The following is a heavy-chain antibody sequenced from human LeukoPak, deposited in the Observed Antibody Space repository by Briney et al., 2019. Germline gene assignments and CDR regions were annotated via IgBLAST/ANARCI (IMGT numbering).Heavy chain of an antibody. Sequence: GGSLRLSCAASGFTFSSYDMHRVRQATGKGLEWVSAIGTAGDTYYPGSVKGRFTISRENAKNSLYLQMNSLRAGDTAVYYCARDRGIAAAGTGGAFDIWGQGTMVTVSS. D-gene: IGHD6-13*01. CDR1: GFTFSSYD. CDR2: IGTAGDT. V-gene: IGHV3-13*01. CDR3: ARDRGIAAAGTGGAFDI. J-gene: IGHJ3*02.